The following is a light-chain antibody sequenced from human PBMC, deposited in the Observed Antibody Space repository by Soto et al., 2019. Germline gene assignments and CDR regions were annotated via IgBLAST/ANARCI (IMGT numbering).Light chain of an antibody. CDR3: QQYNNWPFIT. Sequence: EIALTQSPGTLSVSPGERATISCRASQSVRGNLAWYQQKPGQSPRLLIYGASSRATGIPVRFSGSGSGTEFTLTISSLQSEDFAVYYCQQYNNWPFITFGQGTRLEIK. J-gene: IGKJ5*01. V-gene: IGKV3-15*01. CDR2: GAS. CDR1: QSVRGN.